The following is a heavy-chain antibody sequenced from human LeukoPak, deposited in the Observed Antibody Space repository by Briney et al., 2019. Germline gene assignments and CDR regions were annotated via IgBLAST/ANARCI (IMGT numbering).Heavy chain of an antibody. CDR3: ARDRSGYDLSYFDY. D-gene: IGHD5-12*01. CDR1: GYTFTGHY. V-gene: IGHV1-2*02. Sequence: VASVKVSCKASGYTFTGHYIHWARQAPGQGLEWMGWIYPKSGGTNYARRFKGRVTMTRDTSISTAYMELTSLTSDDTAVYYCARDRSGYDLSYFDYWGQGTLVTVSS. CDR2: IYPKSGGT. J-gene: IGHJ4*02.